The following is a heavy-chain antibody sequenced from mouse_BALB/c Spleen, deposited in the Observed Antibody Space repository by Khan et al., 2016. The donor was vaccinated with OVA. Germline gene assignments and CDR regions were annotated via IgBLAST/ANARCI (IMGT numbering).Heavy chain of an antibody. D-gene: IGHD1-1*01. CDR1: GYTFINYW. J-gene: IGHJ2*01. CDR3: ARRGLRWDFDY. Sequence: QVQLHQSGAELAKPGASVKMSCKASGYTFINYWILWVKQRPGQGLEWIGYINPSTGYTEYNQNFKDKATLTADKSSSTAYMQLSSLTSEDSVVYYCARRGLRWDFDYWGQGTTLTVSS. CDR2: INPSTGYT. V-gene: IGHV1-7*01.